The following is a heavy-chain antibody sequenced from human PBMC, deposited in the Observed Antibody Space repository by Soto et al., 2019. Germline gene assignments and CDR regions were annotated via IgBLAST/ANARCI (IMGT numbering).Heavy chain of an antibody. CDR3: AKDVGPSGSYYRTFDS. CDR1: EFPFSSFA. CDR2: IAGSGGSR. V-gene: IGHV3-23*01. Sequence: GGSLRLSCAASEFPFSSFAMSWVRQAPGKGLEWVSAIAGSGGSRYYADSVRGRFTISRDDSKDTLYLQMDSLRAEDTAVYYCAKDVGPSGSYYRTFDSWGQGALVTVSS. J-gene: IGHJ4*02. D-gene: IGHD1-26*01.